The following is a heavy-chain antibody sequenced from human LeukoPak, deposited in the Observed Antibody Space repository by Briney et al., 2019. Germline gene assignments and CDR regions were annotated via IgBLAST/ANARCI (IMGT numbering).Heavy chain of an antibody. CDR3: ARSQGYCSGGSCLQGDWFDP. CDR2: IYRGYSDT. Sequence: GESLKISCKGSGYSFTNYWIGCVRQMPGKGLEWMGIIYRGYSDTRSSPSFQGQGTISPDKSISTAYFQWGSLKASDTAMYYCARSQGYCSGGSCLQGDWFDPWGQGTLVTVSS. D-gene: IGHD2-15*01. CDR1: GYSFTNYW. J-gene: IGHJ5*02. V-gene: IGHV5-51*01.